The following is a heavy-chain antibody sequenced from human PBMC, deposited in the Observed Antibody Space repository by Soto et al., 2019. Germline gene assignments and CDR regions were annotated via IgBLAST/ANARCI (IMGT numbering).Heavy chain of an antibody. Sequence: SKTLSLTCAVYGGSFSGYYWSWIRQPPGKGLEWIGEINHSGSTNYNPSLKSRVTISVDTSKNQFSLKLSSVTAADTAVYYCATYYYDSSGYYPYWGQGTLVTVSS. CDR2: INHSGST. CDR3: ATYYYDSSGYYPY. D-gene: IGHD3-22*01. CDR1: GGSFSGYY. J-gene: IGHJ4*02. V-gene: IGHV4-34*01.